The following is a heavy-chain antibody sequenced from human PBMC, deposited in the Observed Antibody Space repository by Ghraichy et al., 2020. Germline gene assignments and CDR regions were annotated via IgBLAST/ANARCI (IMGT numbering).Heavy chain of an antibody. CDR2: ITNSGITM. Sequence: GSLRLSCAASGFTFTSHSMNWVRQAPGKGLEWVAYITNSGITMYNTDSVKGRFTISRDNAKNSLFLQMNSLSDEDTAVYYCAREGTFSSAFFWFDSWGQGTLVTVSS. V-gene: IGHV3-48*02. CDR3: AREGTFSSAFFWFDS. CDR1: GFTFTSHS. D-gene: IGHD6-19*01. J-gene: IGHJ5*01.